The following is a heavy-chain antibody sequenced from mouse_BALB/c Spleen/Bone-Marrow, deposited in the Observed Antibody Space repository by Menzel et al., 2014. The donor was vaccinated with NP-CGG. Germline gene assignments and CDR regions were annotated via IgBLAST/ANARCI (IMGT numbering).Heavy chain of an antibody. V-gene: IGHV5-12-2*01. CDR3: ARHGEERPVLAMDY. CDR1: GFTFSSYT. D-gene: IGHD2-14*01. CDR2: ISNGGGST. J-gene: IGHJ4*01. Sequence: EVKLMESGGGLVQPGGSLKLSCAASGFTFSSYTMSWFRQTPEKRLEWVAYISNGGGSTYYPDTVKGRFTISRDNAKNTLYLQMSSLKSEDTAMYYCARHGEERPVLAMDYWGQGTSVTVSS.